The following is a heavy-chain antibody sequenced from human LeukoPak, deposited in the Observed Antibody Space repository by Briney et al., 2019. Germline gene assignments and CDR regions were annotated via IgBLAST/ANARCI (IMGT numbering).Heavy chain of an antibody. J-gene: IGHJ4*02. CDR2: IYHSGST. V-gene: IGHV4-39*01. CDR1: GDTVNTRRYY. CDR3: ARRDIVKGGFDY. D-gene: IGHD3-16*02. Sequence: PSETLSLTCPVSGDTVNTRRYYWGWIRQPPGKGLEWIGSIYHSGSTYYEPSLRSRVTISIDTSRNQFSLNLTSVTTADTALYCCARRDIVKGGFDYWGQGTLVTVSS.